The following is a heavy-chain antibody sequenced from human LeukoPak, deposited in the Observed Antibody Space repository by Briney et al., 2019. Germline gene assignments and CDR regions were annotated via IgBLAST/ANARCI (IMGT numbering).Heavy chain of an antibody. J-gene: IGHJ4*02. CDR3: ARAGDNTTMVTQ. D-gene: IGHD5-18*01. CDR1: GFSFSSYG. Sequence: GGSLRLSCAVCGFSFSSYGINLVREAPGKGLEWVSFISSCSNYIYYADSVKGRFTISRDNAMNSLYLQMNSLRAEDTAVYYCARAGDNTTMVTQWGQGTLVTVSS. CDR2: ISSCSNYI. V-gene: IGHV3-21*01.